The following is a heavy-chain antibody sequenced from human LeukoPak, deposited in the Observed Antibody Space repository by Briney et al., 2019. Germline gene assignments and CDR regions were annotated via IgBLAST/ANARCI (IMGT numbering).Heavy chain of an antibody. Sequence: GGSLRLSCAASGFTFKSYAIHWVRQAPGKGLEWVAVISYDGNNKYYADSVKGRFTISRDYSKNTLYLEMNSLRAEDTAMYSCARGYCGSDSCYGDYYYYGMDVWGQGTTVTVSS. CDR3: ARGYCGSDSCYGDYYYYGMDV. J-gene: IGHJ6*02. CDR2: ISYDGNNK. D-gene: IGHD2-2*01. V-gene: IGHV3-30*04. CDR1: GFTFKSYA.